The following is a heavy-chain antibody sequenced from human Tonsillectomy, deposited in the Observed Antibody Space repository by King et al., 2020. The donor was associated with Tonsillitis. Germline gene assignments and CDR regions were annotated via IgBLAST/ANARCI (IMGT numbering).Heavy chain of an antibody. CDR3: ARSINPKHCGGDCYGD. D-gene: IGHD2-21*02. Sequence: QLVQSGAEVKNPGSSVKVSCKASGGTFSSYAISWVRQAPGQGLEWMGGIIPIFGTANYAQKFQGRVTITADESTSTAYMELSSLRSEDTAVYYCARSINPKHCGGDCYGDWGQGTLVTVSS. CDR2: IIPIFGTA. J-gene: IGHJ4*02. CDR1: GGTFSSYA. V-gene: IGHV1-69*12.